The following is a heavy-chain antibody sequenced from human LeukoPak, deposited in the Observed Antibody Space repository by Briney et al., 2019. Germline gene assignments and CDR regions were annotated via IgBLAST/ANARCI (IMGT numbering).Heavy chain of an antibody. CDR1: GGSISSSSYY. CDR2: IYYRGST. Sequence: SETLSLTCTVSGGSISSSSYYWGCIRPPPRKGLEWIESIYYRGSTYYHPSLKGRVTISVDTAKTQFSLKLSSVTAADTAVYYCARASSGYSSSWYVVYWFDPWGQGTLVTVSS. D-gene: IGHD6-13*01. CDR3: ARASSGYSSSWYVVYWFDP. V-gene: IGHV4-39*07. J-gene: IGHJ5*02.